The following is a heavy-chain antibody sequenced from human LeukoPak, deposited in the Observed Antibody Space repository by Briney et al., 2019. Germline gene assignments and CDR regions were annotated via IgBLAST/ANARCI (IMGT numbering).Heavy chain of an antibody. CDR3: ARAVYYGSGSRGYFDY. V-gene: IGHV6-1*01. CDR2: TYYRSKWYN. CDR1: GDSFSSNSAA. Sequence: SQTLSLTCAISGDSFSSNSAAWNWIRQSPSRGLEWLGRTYYRSKWYNDYAVSVKSRITINPDTSKNQFSLQLNSVTPEDTAVYYCARAVYYGSGSRGYFDYWGQGTLVTVSS. D-gene: IGHD3-10*01. J-gene: IGHJ4*02.